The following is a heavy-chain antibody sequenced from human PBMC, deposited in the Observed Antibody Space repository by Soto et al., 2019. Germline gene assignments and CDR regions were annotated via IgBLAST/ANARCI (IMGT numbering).Heavy chain of an antibody. D-gene: IGHD6-25*01. Sequence: QVQLVQSGAEVKKPGASVKVSCKASGYTFTTCDIHWVRQAPGRGLGWMGWMNPSTGKTGNAQRFQGRVTMTRDTSISTAYMEVSSLRSEDTGVYYCVRRKERSGPHYFDAWGQGTLVTVSS. CDR2: MNPSTGKT. J-gene: IGHJ4*02. V-gene: IGHV1-8*02. CDR1: GYTFTTCD. CDR3: VRRKERSGPHYFDA.